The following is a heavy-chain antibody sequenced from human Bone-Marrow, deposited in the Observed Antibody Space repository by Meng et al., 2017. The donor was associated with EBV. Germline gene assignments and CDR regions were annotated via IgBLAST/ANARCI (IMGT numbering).Heavy chain of an antibody. CDR3: AASPGDPRAGIDS. CDR1: GYLFTTYA. Sequence: QDQLDRLGAWLKNTGASVKVFCKGSGYLFTTYAIHWVRQAPGQRLEWMGWINAAIANTKYSQRLHDRLTITSDTSANTVYMELSSLTSEDTALYYCAASPGDPRAGIDSWGQGTLVTVSS. J-gene: IGHJ4*02. CDR2: INAAIANT. D-gene: IGHD4-17*01. V-gene: IGHV1-3*01.